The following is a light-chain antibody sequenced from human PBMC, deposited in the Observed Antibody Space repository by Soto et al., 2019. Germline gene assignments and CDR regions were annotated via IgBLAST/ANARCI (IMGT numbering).Light chain of an antibody. CDR2: DVS. V-gene: IGLV2-14*03. J-gene: IGLJ1*01. Sequence: QSALTQPASVSGAPGQSIAISCTGTSSDVGGYNYVSWYQHHPGKAPKLMVYDVSNRPSGVSNRFSGSKSGNTASLTISGLHAEDEADYYCSSYTSSSTYVFGTGTKLTVL. CDR3: SSYTSSSTYV. CDR1: SSDVGGYNY.